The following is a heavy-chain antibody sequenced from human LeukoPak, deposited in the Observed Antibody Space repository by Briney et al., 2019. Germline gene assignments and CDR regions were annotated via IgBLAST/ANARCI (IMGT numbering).Heavy chain of an antibody. D-gene: IGHD3-3*01. CDR3: ARDRLELRFLEWLQYYYYYGMDV. Sequence: PGGSPRLSCAASGFTFSSYSMNWVRQAPGKGLEWVSSISSSSSYIYYADSVKGRFTISRDNAKNSLYLQMNSLRAEDTAVYYCARDRLELRFLEWLQYYYYYGMDVWGQGTTVTVSS. CDR2: ISSSSSYI. CDR1: GFTFSSYS. V-gene: IGHV3-21*01. J-gene: IGHJ6*02.